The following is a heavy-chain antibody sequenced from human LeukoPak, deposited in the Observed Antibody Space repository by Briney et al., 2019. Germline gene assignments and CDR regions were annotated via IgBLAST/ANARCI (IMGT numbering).Heavy chain of an antibody. J-gene: IGHJ6*02. Sequence: GGSLRLSCAASGFTFSSYWMSWVRQAPGKGLEWVANIKQDGSEKYYVDSVKGRFTISRDNAKNSLYLQMNSLRAEDTAVYYCARGGDDYGDFPTYGMDVWGQGTTVTVSS. V-gene: IGHV3-7*04. CDR3: ARGGDDYGDFPTYGMDV. CDR2: IKQDGSEK. D-gene: IGHD4-17*01. CDR1: GFTFSSYW.